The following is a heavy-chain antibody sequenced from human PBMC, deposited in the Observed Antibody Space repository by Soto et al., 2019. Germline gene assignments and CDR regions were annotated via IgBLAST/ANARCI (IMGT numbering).Heavy chain of an antibody. CDR1: GYTLTELS. CDR2: FDPEDGET. V-gene: IGHV1-24*01. Sequence: GASVKVSCKVSGYTLTELSMHWVRQAPGKGLEWMGGFDPEDGETIYAQKFQGRVTMTRDTSTSTVHMELSSLRSEDTAVYYCARGGFLTMLRGPFDYWGQGTLVTVSS. D-gene: IGHD3-10*01. J-gene: IGHJ4*02. CDR3: ARGGFLTMLRGPFDY.